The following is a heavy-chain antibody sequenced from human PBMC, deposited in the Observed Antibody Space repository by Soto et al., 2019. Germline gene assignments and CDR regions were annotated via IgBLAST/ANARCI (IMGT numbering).Heavy chain of an antibody. CDR1: GHSINSDYY. J-gene: IGHJ4*02. Sequence: SETLSLTCTVAGHSINSDYYWGWIRQPPGKGLEWIGSIYPGGGTYYNPSLKSRVTISIDTSKNQFSLRLTSVTAADTAMYYCARKGYYPSGRINLFDSWGQGTLVTDSS. CDR2: IYPGGGT. CDR3: ARKGYYPSGRINLFDS. D-gene: IGHD3-10*01. V-gene: IGHV4-38-2*02.